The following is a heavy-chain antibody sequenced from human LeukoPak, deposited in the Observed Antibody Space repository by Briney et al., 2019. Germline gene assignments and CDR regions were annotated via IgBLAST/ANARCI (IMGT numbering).Heavy chain of an antibody. CDR3: AKVSLVFMIGDY. D-gene: IGHD3-22*01. V-gene: IGHV3-53*01. J-gene: IGHJ4*02. CDR2: LYSGGST. CDR1: GFTVSSNY. Sequence: PGGSLRLSCAASGFTVSSNYMSWVRQAPGKGLEWVSVLYSGGSTYYVDSVKGRFTISRDNSKNTLYLQMNSLRAEDTAVYYCAKVSLVFMIGDYWGQGTLVTVSS.